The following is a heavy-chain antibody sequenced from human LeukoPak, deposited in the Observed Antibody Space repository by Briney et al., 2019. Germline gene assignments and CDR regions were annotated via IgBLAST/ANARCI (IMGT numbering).Heavy chain of an antibody. Sequence: GGSLRLSCAASGFTFSSHGMNWVRQAPGKGLEWVSGISPSGGITYYTDSVKGRFTISRDNSKNTVSLQMNSLRGEDTAVYYCTREAKLAFDIWGQGTMVTVSS. CDR3: TREAKLAFDI. J-gene: IGHJ3*02. V-gene: IGHV3-23*01. CDR1: GFTFSSHG. D-gene: IGHD1-7*01. CDR2: ISPSGGIT.